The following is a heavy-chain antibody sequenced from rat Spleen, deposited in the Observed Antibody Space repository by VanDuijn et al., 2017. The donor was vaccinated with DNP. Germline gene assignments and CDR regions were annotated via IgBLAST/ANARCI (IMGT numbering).Heavy chain of an antibody. CDR2: IWSGGST. D-gene: IGHD1-10*01. V-gene: IGHV2-16*01. Sequence: QVQLKESGPGLVQPSRTLSLPCTVSGFSLTSYGVSWVRQPPGKGLEWIAAIWSGGSTDYNSALKSRLSISRDTSKNQVLLKMNSLQTEDTAMYFCARSVVYRSYALDVWGQGTSVTVSS. CDR1: GFSLTSYG. J-gene: IGHJ4*01. CDR3: ARSVVYRSYALDV.